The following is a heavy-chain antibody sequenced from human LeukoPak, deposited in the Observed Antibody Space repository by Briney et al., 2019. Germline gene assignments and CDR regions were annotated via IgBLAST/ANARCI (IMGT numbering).Heavy chain of an antibody. CDR2: IRYDGSNK. D-gene: IGHD3-9*01. V-gene: IGHV3-30*02. CDR3: AKPGYFDWLYHFDY. Sequence: GGSLRLSCAASGFTFSSYGMHWVRQAPGKGLEWMAFIRYDGSNKYYADSVKGRFTISRDNSKNTLYLQMNSLRAEDTAVYYCAKPGYFDWLYHFDYWGQGTLVTVSS. J-gene: IGHJ4*02. CDR1: GFTFSSYG.